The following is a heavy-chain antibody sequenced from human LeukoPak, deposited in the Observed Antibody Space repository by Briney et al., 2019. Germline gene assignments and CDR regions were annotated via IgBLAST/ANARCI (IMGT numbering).Heavy chain of an antibody. J-gene: IGHJ6*03. CDR3: ARGVYGDYAYYMDV. CDR2: INPNSGGT. Sequence: ASVKVSCKASGGTFSSYTISWVRQAPGQGLEWMGWINPNSGGTNYAQKFQGRVTMTRDTSISIAYMELSRLRSDDTAVYYCARGVYGDYAYYMDVWGKGTTVTVSS. D-gene: IGHD4-17*01. CDR1: GGTFSSYT. V-gene: IGHV1-2*02.